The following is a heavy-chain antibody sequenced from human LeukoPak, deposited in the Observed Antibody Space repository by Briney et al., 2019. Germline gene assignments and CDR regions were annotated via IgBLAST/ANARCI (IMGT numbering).Heavy chain of an antibody. Sequence: PSETLSLTCAVYGGSFSGYYWSWIRQPPGKGLEWIGEINHSGSTNYNPSLKSRVTISVGTSKNQFSLKLSSVTAADTAVYYCARDGTEQWLVKDYWGQGTLVTVSS. CDR1: GGSFSGYY. V-gene: IGHV4-34*01. D-gene: IGHD6-19*01. CDR3: ARDGTEQWLVKDY. J-gene: IGHJ4*02. CDR2: INHSGST.